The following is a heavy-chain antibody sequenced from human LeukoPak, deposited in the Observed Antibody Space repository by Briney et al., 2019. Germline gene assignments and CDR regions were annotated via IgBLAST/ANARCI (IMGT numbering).Heavy chain of an antibody. CDR3: ARGQVGAPYYFDY. D-gene: IGHD1-26*01. CDR1: GGSISSYY. CDR2: IYYSGST. Sequence: SETLSLTCTVSGGSISSYYWSCIRQPPGKGLEWIGYIYYSGSTNYNPSLKSRVTISVDTSKNQFSLKLSSVTAADTAVYYCARGQVGAPYYFDYWGQGTLVTVSS. J-gene: IGHJ4*02. V-gene: IGHV4-59*01.